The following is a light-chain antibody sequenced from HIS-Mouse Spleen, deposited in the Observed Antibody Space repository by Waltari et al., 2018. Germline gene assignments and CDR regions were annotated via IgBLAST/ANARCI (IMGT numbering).Light chain of an antibody. CDR3: CSYAGSYTLV. V-gene: IGLV2-11*01. J-gene: IGLJ2*01. CDR2: DVR. Sequence: QSALTQPRSVSGSPGQSVTISCTGTSSDVGGYNLVSWYQQHPGKAPKLMLYDVRKRPSGFPDRFSGSKSGNTASLTISGLQAEDEADYYCCSYAGSYTLVFGGGTKLTVL. CDR1: SSDVGGYNL.